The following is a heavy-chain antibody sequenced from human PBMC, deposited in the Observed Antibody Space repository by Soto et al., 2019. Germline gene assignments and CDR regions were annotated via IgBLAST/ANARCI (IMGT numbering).Heavy chain of an antibody. Sequence: SETLSLTCTVSCGSMISYYWSWIRQPPGRGLEWIGFIYYAGSTKYNPSLKSRVTISVDTSKNQFSLKLSSVTAADTAVYYCARDGGYCISTSCPQAPFDYWGQGTLVTVSS. V-gene: IGHV4-59*12. D-gene: IGHD2-2*03. J-gene: IGHJ4*02. CDR3: ARDGGYCISTSCPQAPFDY. CDR2: IYYAGST. CDR1: CGSMISYY.